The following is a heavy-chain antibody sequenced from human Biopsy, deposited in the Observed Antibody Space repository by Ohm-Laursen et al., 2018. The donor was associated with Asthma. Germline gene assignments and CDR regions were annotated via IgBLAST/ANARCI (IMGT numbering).Heavy chain of an antibody. J-gene: IGHJ4*02. CDR1: GGSINNFY. CDR2: VYYSGST. D-gene: IGHD2-21*02. Sequence: SETLSLTCTVSGGSINNFYWSWIRQPPGKGLESIGHVYYSGSTNYNPSLKSRVTISIDASKSQFSLKLTSVTAADTAVYYCARGVDRVTGLLDHFDSWGQVTLVTVSS. V-gene: IGHV4-59*01. CDR3: ARGVDRVTGLLDHFDS.